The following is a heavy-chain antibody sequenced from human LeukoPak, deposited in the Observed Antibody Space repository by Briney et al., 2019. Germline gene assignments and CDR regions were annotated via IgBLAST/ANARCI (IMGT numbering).Heavy chain of an antibody. Sequence: GGSLRLSCAASGFTFSSYSMNWVRQAPGKGLEWVSSISSSSSYIYYADSVKGRFTISSDISKNTVDLQLDSLRAEDTAVYYCASGKETSMAQGYWGQGTLVTVSS. V-gene: IGHV3-21*04. CDR2: ISSSSSYI. CDR3: ASGKETSMAQGY. D-gene: IGHD5-18*01. J-gene: IGHJ4*02. CDR1: GFTFSSYS.